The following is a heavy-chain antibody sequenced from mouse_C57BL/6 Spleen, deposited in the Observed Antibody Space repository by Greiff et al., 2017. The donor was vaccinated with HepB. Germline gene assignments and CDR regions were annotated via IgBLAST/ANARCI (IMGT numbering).Heavy chain of an antibody. CDR1: GYTFTSYW. CDR3: AAPTGSPWFAY. CDR2: IHPSDSDT. D-gene: IGHD4-1*01. V-gene: IGHV1-74*01. J-gene: IGHJ3*01. Sequence: QVQLQQPGAELVKPGASVKVSCKASGYTFTSYWMHWVKQRPGQGLEWIGRIHPSDSDTNYNQKFKGKATLTVDKSSSTAYMQLSSLTSEDSAVYYCAAPTGSPWFAYWGQGTLVTVSA.